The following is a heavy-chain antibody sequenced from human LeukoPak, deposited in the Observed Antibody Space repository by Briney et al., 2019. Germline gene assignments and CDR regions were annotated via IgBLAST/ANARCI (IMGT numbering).Heavy chain of an antibody. V-gene: IGHV3-30*03. D-gene: IGHD2-21*02. CDR3: ESNIVFVTDY. CDR2: ISYDGNNK. Sequence: GGSLRLSCAASGFTFSNYGMHWVRQAPGKGLEWVAVISYDGNNKYYADSVKGRFTISRDNSKNTLYLQMNSMRAEDTAVYYSESNIVFVTDYWGQGTLVTVSS. CDR1: GFTFSNYG. J-gene: IGHJ4*02.